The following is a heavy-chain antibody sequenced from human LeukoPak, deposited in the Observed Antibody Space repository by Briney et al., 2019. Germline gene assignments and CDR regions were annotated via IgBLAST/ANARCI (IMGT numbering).Heavy chain of an antibody. D-gene: IGHD6-13*01. CDR3: AKATGGQQLSRFDY. Sequence: GGSLRLSRAASGFTFDDYAMHWVRQAPGKGLEWVSGISWNSGSIGYADSVKGRFTISRDNAKNSLYLQMNSLRAEDTALYYCAKATGGQQLSRFDYWGQGTLVTVSS. CDR1: GFTFDDYA. CDR2: ISWNSGSI. V-gene: IGHV3-9*01. J-gene: IGHJ4*02.